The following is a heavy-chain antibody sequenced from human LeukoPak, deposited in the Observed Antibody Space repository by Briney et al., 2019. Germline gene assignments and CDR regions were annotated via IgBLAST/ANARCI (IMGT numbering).Heavy chain of an antibody. CDR1: GGTFSSYA. CDR3: ALAARYYYYTMDV. D-gene: IGHD6-6*01. CDR2: IIPIFGTA. J-gene: IGHJ6*02. Sequence: SVKVSCKASGGTFSSYAISWVRQAPGQGLEWMGGIIPIFGTANYAQKFQGRVTITRDTSASTAYMELSSLRSEDTAVYYCALAARYYYYTMDVWGQGTTVTVSS. V-gene: IGHV1-69*05.